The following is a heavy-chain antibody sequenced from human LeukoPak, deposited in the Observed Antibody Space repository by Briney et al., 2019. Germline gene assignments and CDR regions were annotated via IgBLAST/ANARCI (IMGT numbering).Heavy chain of an antibody. CDR3: ARDDPHLLHIVVVPAALSSYYYGMDV. CDR2: ISAYNGNT. V-gene: IGHV1-18*01. J-gene: IGHJ6*02. CDR1: GYTFTSYG. Sequence: ASVKVSCKASGYTFTSYGISWVRQAPGQGLEWMGWISAYNGNTNYAQKLQGRVTMTTDTSTSTAYMELRSLRSDDTAVYYCARDDPHLLHIVVVPAALSSYYYGMDVWGQGTTVTVSS. D-gene: IGHD2-2*01.